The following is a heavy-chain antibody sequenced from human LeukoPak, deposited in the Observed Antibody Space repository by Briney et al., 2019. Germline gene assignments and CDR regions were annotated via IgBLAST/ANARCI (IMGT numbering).Heavy chain of an antibody. D-gene: IGHD3-3*01. J-gene: IGHJ4*02. CDR2: IYYSGST. Sequence: SETLSLTRTVSGGSISSSSYYWGWIRQPPGKGLEWIGSIYYSGSTYYNPSLKSRVTISVDTSKNQFSLKLSSVTAADTAVYYCARVGYDFWSGYYEFGYFDYWGQGTLVTVSS. CDR1: GGSISSSSYY. CDR3: ARVGYDFWSGYYEFGYFDY. V-gene: IGHV4-39*07.